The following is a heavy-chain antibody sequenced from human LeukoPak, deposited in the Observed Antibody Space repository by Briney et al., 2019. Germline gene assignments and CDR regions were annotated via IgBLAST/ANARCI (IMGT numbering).Heavy chain of an antibody. CDR3: ARDPGRSDYTFDS. V-gene: IGHV3-23*01. CDR1: EFTFSDYA. J-gene: IGHJ4*02. Sequence: GGSLRLSCVASEFTFSDYAMSWVRQAPGKGLEWVSAITGSGGSTYYADSVKGRFTISRDNSKNTLYLQMNSLRAEDTAVYYCARDPGRSDYTFDSWGQGTLVTVSS. D-gene: IGHD3-10*01. CDR2: ITGSGGST.